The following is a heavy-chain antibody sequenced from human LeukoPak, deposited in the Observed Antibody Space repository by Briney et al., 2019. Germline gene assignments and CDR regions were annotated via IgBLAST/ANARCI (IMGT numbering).Heavy chain of an antibody. D-gene: IGHD6-19*01. CDR1: GYTFTSYG. CDR2: ISAYNGHT. CDR3: ARDKDLGAVAGTFDY. Sequence: GASVKVSCKASGYTFTSYGISWVRQAPGQGLEWMGWISAYNGHTNYAQTFQGRVTITTGTSTSTAYMELRSLRSDDTAVYYCARDKDLGAVAGTFDYWGQGTLVTVSS. V-gene: IGHV1-18*01. J-gene: IGHJ4*02.